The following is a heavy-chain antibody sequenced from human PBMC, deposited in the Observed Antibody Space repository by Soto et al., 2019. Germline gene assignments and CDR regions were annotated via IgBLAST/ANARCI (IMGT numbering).Heavy chain of an antibody. CDR3: ARAPQWLVRAIDY. D-gene: IGHD6-19*01. Sequence: SETLSLTCTVSGGSVSSGSYYWSWIRQPPGKGLEWIGYIYYSGSTNYNPSLKSRVTISVDTSKNQFSLKLSSVTAADTAVYYCARAPQWLVRAIDYWGQGTLVTVSS. CDR1: GGSVSSGSYY. V-gene: IGHV4-61*01. J-gene: IGHJ4*02. CDR2: IYYSGST.